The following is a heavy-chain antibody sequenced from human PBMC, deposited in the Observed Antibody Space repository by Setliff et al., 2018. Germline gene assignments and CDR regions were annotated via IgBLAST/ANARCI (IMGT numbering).Heavy chain of an antibody. Sequence: LKISCKGSGNTFTNYWIGWVRQMPGKGLEWMGIIYPGDSDTRYSPSFQGQVIISVDKSISTAYLQWSSLKASDTAIYYCAKTYNWNSYDTFDLWGQGTMVTVSS. CDR2: IYPGDSDT. V-gene: IGHV5-51*01. CDR1: GNTFTNYW. CDR3: AKTYNWNSYDTFDL. D-gene: IGHD1-7*01. J-gene: IGHJ3*01.